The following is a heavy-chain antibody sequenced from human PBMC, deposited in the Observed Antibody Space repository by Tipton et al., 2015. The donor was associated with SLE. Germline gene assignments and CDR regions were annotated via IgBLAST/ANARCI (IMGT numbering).Heavy chain of an antibody. Sequence: TLSLTCAVSGGSISSDGYSWSWIRQPPGKGLEWIGYIYHSGTTYYSPSLKSRVTISGDTSKNQFSLKLSSVTAADTAVYYCARGRVPNTWGQGTLVTVST. CDR2: IYHSGTT. V-gene: IGHV4-30-2*01. CDR3: ARGRVPNT. CDR1: GGSISSDGYS. J-gene: IGHJ5*02.